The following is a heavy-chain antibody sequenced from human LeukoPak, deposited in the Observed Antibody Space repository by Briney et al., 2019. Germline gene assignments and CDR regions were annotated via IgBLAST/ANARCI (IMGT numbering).Heavy chain of an antibody. D-gene: IGHD3-3*01. CDR2: IYSDGTT. CDR1: GFTVSNNY. Sequence: GGSLRLSCTASGFTVSNNYINWVRQAPGKGLEWVSVIYSDGTTYYADSVKGRFTISRDNSKNTLYLQMNSLRAEDTAVYYCARPITIFGVVIIRGPFNYWGQGTLVTVSS. V-gene: IGHV3-66*02. CDR3: ARPITIFGVVIIRGPFNY. J-gene: IGHJ4*02.